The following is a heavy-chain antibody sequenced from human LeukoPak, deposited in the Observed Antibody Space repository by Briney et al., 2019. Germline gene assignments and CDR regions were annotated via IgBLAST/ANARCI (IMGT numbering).Heavy chain of an antibody. V-gene: IGHV6-1*01. CDR1: GDSVSSNSAA. Sequence: SQTLSLTCAISGDSVSSNSAAWNWIRQSPSRGLEWLGRTYYRSKWYNDYAVSVKSRITINPDTSKNQFSLQLNSVTPEDTAVYYCAREDIVVVPAAQHTYYYGMDVWGQGTTVTVSS. J-gene: IGHJ6*02. CDR3: AREDIVVVPAAQHTYYYGMDV. D-gene: IGHD2-2*01. CDR2: TYYRSKWYN.